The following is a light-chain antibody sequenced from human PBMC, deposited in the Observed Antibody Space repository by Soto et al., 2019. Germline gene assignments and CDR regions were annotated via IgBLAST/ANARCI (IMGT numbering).Light chain of an antibody. J-gene: IGLJ1*01. CDR2: RNN. Sequence: VLTRPPSASRIPGRTGSISCSGSSPNLGSNYVSFYQQLPGTAPKLLIYRNNQRPSGVPERFSGSKSGTSASLAISGLRSEDEADYYCAAWDDSVSGPNYVFGTGTKVTVL. CDR1: SPNLGSNY. CDR3: AAWDDSVSGPNYV. V-gene: IGLV1-47*01.